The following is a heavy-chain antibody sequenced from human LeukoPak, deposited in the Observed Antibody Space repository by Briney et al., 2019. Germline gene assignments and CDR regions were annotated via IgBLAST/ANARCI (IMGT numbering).Heavy chain of an antibody. CDR3: AASVAAPNYFDY. CDR2: IIPIFGTA. V-gene: IGHV1-69*01. CDR1: GGTFSSYA. D-gene: IGHD6-19*01. Sequence: SVKVSCKASGGTFSSYAISWVRQAPGQGLEWMGGIIPIFGTANYAQKFQGRVTITADESTSTAYMELSSLRSEDTAVYYCAASVAAPNYFDYWGQGTLVTVSS. J-gene: IGHJ4*02.